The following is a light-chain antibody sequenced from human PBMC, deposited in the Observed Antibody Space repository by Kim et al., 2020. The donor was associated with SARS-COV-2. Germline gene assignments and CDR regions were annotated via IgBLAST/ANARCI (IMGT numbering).Light chain of an antibody. V-gene: IGLV3-1*01. CDR3: QAWDSSAAV. Sequence: VSPGQTASVTCSGDKLGDKFVCCYQQKPGQSPVLVIYRNDNRPSAIPERFSGSKSGNTATLTISGTQAMDEADYYCQAWDSSAAVFGGGTQLTVL. J-gene: IGLJ3*02. CDR2: RND. CDR1: KLGDKF.